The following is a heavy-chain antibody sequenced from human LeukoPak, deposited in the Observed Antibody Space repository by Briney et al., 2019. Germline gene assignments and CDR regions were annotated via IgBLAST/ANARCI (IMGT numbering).Heavy chain of an antibody. CDR3: ARESYCSGGSCYSGRAFDI. V-gene: IGHV3-53*01. CDR2: IYSDNT. D-gene: IGHD2-15*01. Sequence: GGSLRLSCTVSGFTVSSNSMSWVRQAPGKGLGWVSFIYSDNTHYSDSVKGRFTISRDNAKNTLYLQMNSLRAEDTAVYYCARESYCSGGSCYSGRAFDIWGQGTMVTVSS. J-gene: IGHJ3*02. CDR1: GFTVSSNS.